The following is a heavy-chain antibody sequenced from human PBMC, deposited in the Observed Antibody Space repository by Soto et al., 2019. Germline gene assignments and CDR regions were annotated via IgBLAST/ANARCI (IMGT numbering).Heavy chain of an antibody. J-gene: IGHJ4*02. D-gene: IGHD5-18*01. Sequence: ASVKVFCKASGGTFSSYAISWVRQAPGQGLEWMGGIIPIFGTANYAQKFQGRVTITADESTSTAYMELSSLRSEDTAVYYCARTHHVDTAMADYWGQGTLVTVSS. CDR2: IIPIFGTA. V-gene: IGHV1-69*13. CDR3: ARTHHVDTAMADY. CDR1: GGTFSSYA.